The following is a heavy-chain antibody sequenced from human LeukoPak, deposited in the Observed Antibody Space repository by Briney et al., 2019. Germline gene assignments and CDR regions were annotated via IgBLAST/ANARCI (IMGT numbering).Heavy chain of an antibody. V-gene: IGHV3-15*01. CDR2: IKSKTDGGTI. CDR1: VFSFSHAW. J-gene: IGHJ4*02. CDR3: TTAGYCGGDCGDS. D-gene: IGHD2-21*02. Sequence: PGGSLRLSCTASVFSFSHAWMSWVRQAPGKGLEWVGRIKSKTDGGTIDYAAPVKGRFTISRDDSKRMVYLQMNSLKTADTGVYYCTTAGYCGGDCGDSWGQGTRVTVSS.